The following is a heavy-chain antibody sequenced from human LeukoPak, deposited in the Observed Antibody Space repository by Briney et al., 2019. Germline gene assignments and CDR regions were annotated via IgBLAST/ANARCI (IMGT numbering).Heavy chain of an antibody. CDR3: ARARDGYNSGAFDI. CDR2: IYTSGST. D-gene: IGHD5-24*01. CDR1: GGSISSGSYY. Sequence: SQTLSLTCTVSGGSISSGSYYWSWIRQPAGKGLEWIGRIYTSGSTNYNPSLKSRVTISVDTSKNQFSLKLSSVTAADTAVYYCARARDGYNSGAFDIWGQGTMVTVSS. V-gene: IGHV4-61*02. J-gene: IGHJ3*02.